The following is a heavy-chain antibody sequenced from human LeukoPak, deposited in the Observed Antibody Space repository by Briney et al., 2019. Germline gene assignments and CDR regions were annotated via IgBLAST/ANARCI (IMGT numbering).Heavy chain of an antibody. CDR2: ISGSGGST. J-gene: IGHJ5*02. D-gene: IGHD3-3*01. V-gene: IGHV3-23*01. CDR3: AKDYYDFWSGFPLNWFDP. CDR1: GFTFSSYA. Sequence: GGSLRLSCAASGFTFSSYAMSWVRQAPGKGLEWVSAISGSGGSTYYADSVKGRFTISRDNSKNTLYLQMNSLRAEDTAVYYCAKDYYDFWSGFPLNWFDPWGQGTLVTVSS.